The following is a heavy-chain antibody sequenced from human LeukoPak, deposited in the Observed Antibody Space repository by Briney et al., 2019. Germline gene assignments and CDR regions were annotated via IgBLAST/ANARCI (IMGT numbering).Heavy chain of an antibody. V-gene: IGHV1-8*01. Sequence: GASVKVSCKASGYTFTSYDINWVRQATGQGLEWMGWMNPNSGNTGYTQKFQGRVTMTRNTSISTAYMELSSLRSEDTAVYYCARGNYVWGSYRYPNYGWWFDPWGQGTLVTVSS. CDR3: ARGNYVWGSYRYPNYGWWFDP. CDR1: GYTFTSYD. CDR2: MNPNSGNT. D-gene: IGHD3-16*02. J-gene: IGHJ5*02.